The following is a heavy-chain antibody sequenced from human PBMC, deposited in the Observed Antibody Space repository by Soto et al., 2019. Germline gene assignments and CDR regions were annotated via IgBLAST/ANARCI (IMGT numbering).Heavy chain of an antibody. V-gene: IGHV1-18*01. CDR3: ARDGLTGYYTPLAFDI. D-gene: IGHD3-9*01. CDR2: ISAYNGNT. Sequence: ASVKVSCKASGYTFTSYGISWVRQAPGQGLEWMGWISAYNGNTNYAQKLQGRVTMTTDTSTSTAYMELRSLRSDDTAVYYCARDGLTGYYTPLAFDIWGQGTMVTVSS. J-gene: IGHJ3*02. CDR1: GYTFTSYG.